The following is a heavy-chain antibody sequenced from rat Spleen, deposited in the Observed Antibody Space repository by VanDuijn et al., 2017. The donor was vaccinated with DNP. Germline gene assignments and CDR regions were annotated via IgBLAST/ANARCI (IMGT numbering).Heavy chain of an antibody. CDR2: ITNTGGRN. CDR1: GFTFSDYA. J-gene: IGHJ2*01. V-gene: IGHV5-7*01. CDR3: TREPVPRYFDY. Sequence: EVQLVESGGGLVQPGRSLKLSCAASGFTFSDYAMAWVRQSLKKGLEWVATITNTGGRNYYPDSGKGRFTITRDNAHNSLYMQRNILRSEDTATYYCTREPVPRYFDYWGQGVMVTVSS.